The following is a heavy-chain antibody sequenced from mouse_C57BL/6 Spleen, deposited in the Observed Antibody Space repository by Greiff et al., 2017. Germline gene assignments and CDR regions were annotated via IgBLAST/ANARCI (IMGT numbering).Heavy chain of an antibody. V-gene: IGHV1-7*01. CDR2: INPSSGYT. Sequence: QVQLQQSGAELAKPGASVKLSCKASGYTFPSYWMHWVKQRPGQGLEWIGYINPSSGYTKYNQKFKDKATLTADKSYSTAYMQLSSLTYEDSAVYYCARSSSRDWYFDVWGTGTTVTVSS. CDR1: GYTFPSYW. J-gene: IGHJ1*03. D-gene: IGHD3-1*01. CDR3: ARSSSRDWYFDV.